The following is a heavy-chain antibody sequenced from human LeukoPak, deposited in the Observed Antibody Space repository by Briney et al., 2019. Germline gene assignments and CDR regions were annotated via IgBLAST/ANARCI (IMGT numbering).Heavy chain of an antibody. Sequence: PSETLSLTCAVYGGSFSGYYWSWIRQPPGKGLEWIGEINHSGSTNYNPSLKSRVTISVDTSKNQFSLKLCSVTAADTAVYYCARGQRRGIVVVPAAIRSFDYWGQGTLVTVSS. J-gene: IGHJ4*02. V-gene: IGHV4-34*01. CDR2: INHSGST. D-gene: IGHD2-2*02. CDR1: GGSFSGYY. CDR3: ARGQRRGIVVVPAAIRSFDY.